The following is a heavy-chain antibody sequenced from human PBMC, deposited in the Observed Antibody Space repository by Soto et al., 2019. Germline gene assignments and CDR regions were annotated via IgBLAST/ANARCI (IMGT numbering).Heavy chain of an antibody. J-gene: IGHJ6*02. CDR3: ARRVTRYDILTGYSYGMDV. D-gene: IGHD3-9*01. Sequence: SETLSLTCTVSGGSISSYYWSWIRQPPGKGLEWIGYIYYSGSTNYNPSLKSRVTISVDTSKNQFSLKLSSVTAADTAMYYCARRVTRYDILTGYSYGMDVWGQGTTVTVSS. CDR1: GGSISSYY. CDR2: IYYSGST. V-gene: IGHV4-59*01.